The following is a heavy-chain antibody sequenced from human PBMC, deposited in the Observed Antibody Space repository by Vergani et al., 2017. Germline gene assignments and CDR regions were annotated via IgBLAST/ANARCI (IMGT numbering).Heavy chain of an antibody. CDR2: ISVYNGNT. J-gene: IGHJ4*02. CDR1: GYTFSNYG. Sequence: QVQLLQSGAEVKKPGASVKVSCKASGYTFSNYGITWVRQAAGQGLECVAWISVYNGNTKYARNVQGRVTLTTDTSTSTAYMVLRSLRFDDTAVYYCARERSPRYNYGWIDDIWGQGTLVTVSS. D-gene: IGHD5-18*01. V-gene: IGHV1-18*01. CDR3: ARERSPRYNYGWIDDI.